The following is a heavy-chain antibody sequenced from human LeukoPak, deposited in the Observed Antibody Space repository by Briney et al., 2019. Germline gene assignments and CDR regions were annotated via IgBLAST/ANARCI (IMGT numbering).Heavy chain of an antibody. Sequence: GGSLRLSCAASGFTFSNYAMSWVRQAPGRGLDWVSTLSDSGSSTYYADSVKGRFTISGDNAKNSLHLQMNSLRAEDTAVYYCARDGGIAARPDYYYYYMDVWGKGTTVTVSS. CDR1: GFTFSNYA. J-gene: IGHJ6*03. V-gene: IGHV3-23*01. CDR2: LSDSGSST. CDR3: ARDGGIAARPDYYYYYMDV. D-gene: IGHD6-6*01.